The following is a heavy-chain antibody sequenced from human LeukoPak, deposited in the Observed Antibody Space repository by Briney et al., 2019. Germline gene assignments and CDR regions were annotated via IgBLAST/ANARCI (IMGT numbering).Heavy chain of an antibody. CDR2: INPNSGGT. D-gene: IGHD2-15*01. CDR3: ARSRRHYCSGGSCYPRDMDV. Sequence: ASVKVSCKASGYTFTGYYMHWVRQAPGQGLEWMGWINPNSGGTNYAQKFQGRVTMTRNTSISTAYVELSSLRSEDTAVYYCARSRRHYCSGGSCYPRDMDVWGRGTTVTISS. J-gene: IGHJ6*04. V-gene: IGHV1-2*02. CDR1: GYTFTGYY.